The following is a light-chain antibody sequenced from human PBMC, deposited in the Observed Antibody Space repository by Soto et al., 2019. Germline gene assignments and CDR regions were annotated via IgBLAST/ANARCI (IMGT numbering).Light chain of an antibody. CDR3: QQYGSSPRT. Sequence: EIVLTQSPGTLSLSPGERATLSCRASQSVTSPFLAWYQQKPGQPPRLLIYSASGRASGIPDRFSGSGSGTDFTLTISSLEPEDSAVYYRQQYGSSPRTFGQGTKVKSK. CDR1: QSVTSPF. CDR2: SAS. V-gene: IGKV3-20*01. J-gene: IGKJ1*01.